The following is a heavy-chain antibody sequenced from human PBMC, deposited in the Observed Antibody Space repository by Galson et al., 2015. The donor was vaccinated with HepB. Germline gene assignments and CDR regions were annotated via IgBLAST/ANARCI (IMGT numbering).Heavy chain of an antibody. CDR2: ISAYNGNT. CDR3: ARVGCSSTSCNAYNYYYGMDV. Sequence: SVKVSCKASGYTFASYGIGWVRQAPGQGLEWLGWISAYNGNTNYAQKLQGRVTMTTDTSTSTAYMELRSLRSDDTAVYYCARVGCSSTSCNAYNYYYGMDVWGQGTTVTVSS. J-gene: IGHJ6*02. V-gene: IGHV1-18*04. CDR1: GYTFASYG. D-gene: IGHD2-2*01.